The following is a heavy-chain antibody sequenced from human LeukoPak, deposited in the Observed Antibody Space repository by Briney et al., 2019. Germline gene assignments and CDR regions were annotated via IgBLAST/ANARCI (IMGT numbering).Heavy chain of an antibody. CDR3: ARTGLGHCSSTSCYAGYYYYYTDV. D-gene: IGHD2-2*01. Sequence: PGGSLRLSCVASGFTFENFGMRWVRQAPGKGLEWVSGINWNGVSIVYAASVQGRFTISRDNANNSLYLQMNSLRAEDTAFYYCARTGLGHCSSTSCYAGYYYYYTDVWGKGTTVTVS. CDR2: INWNGVSI. J-gene: IGHJ6*03. V-gene: IGHV3-20*04. CDR1: GFTFENFG.